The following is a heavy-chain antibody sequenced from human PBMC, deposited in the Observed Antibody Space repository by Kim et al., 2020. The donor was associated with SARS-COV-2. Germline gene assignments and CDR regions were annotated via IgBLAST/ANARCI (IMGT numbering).Heavy chain of an antibody. CDR2: IWYDGSNK. Sequence: GGSLRLSCAASGFTFSSYAMHWVRQAPGKGLEWVAVIWYDGSNKYYADSVKGRFTISRDNSKNTLYLQMNSLRAEDTAVYYCAKAKGVRPLSFIVGATPYYFDYWGQGTLVTVSS. V-gene: IGHV3-33*06. CDR1: GFTFSSYA. D-gene: IGHD1-26*01. CDR3: AKAKGVRPLSFIVGATPYYFDY. J-gene: IGHJ4*02.